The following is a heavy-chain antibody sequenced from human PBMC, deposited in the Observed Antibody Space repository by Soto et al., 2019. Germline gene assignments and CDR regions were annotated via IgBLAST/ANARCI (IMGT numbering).Heavy chain of an antibody. D-gene: IGHD6-13*01. V-gene: IGHV3-11*01. J-gene: IGHJ4*02. CDR3: ARAAAAGPAAWY. CDR1: GFTFGDYY. Sequence: QVQLVESGGGLVKPGGSLRLSCAASGFTFGDYYMSWIRQAPGKGLEWVSYISSSGSSTYYVDSVRGRFTISRDNAKNSFYLQRDSLGAEDTAVYYCARAAAAGPAAWYWGKGTLVPVSS. CDR2: ISSSGSST.